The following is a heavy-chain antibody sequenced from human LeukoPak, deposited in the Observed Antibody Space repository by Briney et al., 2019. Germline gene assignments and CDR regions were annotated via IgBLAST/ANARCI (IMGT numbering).Heavy chain of an antibody. CDR3: SAATVTSSGLFYFDY. J-gene: IGHJ4*02. CDR1: GFTFSNAW. Sequence: GGSLRLSCAASGFTFSNAWMSWVRQAPGKGLEWVGRIKRKTDGGTKDYAAPVKGRFTISRDDSKNTVYLQMNSLKTEDTAVYYCSAATVTSSGLFYFDYWGQGTLVTVSS. CDR2: IKRKTDGGTK. V-gene: IGHV3-15*01. D-gene: IGHD4-17*01.